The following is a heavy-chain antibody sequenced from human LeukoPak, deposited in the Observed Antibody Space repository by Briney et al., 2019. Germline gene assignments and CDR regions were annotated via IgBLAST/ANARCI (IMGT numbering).Heavy chain of an antibody. D-gene: IGHD2-8*01. CDR3: ARVQGHPPNGLDI. Sequence: GGSLRLSCAASGFTVSSNYMSWVRQAPGKGLEWVSVIYSGGDTYFPDSVKGRFTISRDNSKNTLYLQMNSLRAEDTAVYYCARVQGHPPNGLDIWGQGTMVTVSS. CDR2: IYSGGDT. V-gene: IGHV3-53*01. CDR1: GFTVSSNY. J-gene: IGHJ3*02.